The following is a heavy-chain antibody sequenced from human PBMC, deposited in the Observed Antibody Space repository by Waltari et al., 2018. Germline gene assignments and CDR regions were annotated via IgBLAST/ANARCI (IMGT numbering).Heavy chain of an antibody. CDR1: GIIFTNFA. CDR3: ATPFYNWDDPLHS. Sequence: EVQLLESGGDLVQPGGSLRLSCAVSGIIFTNFAIRWVRLAPGTGLDWVSAISVSDDTYYADSVKGRFTVSRDTSKNTVYLQMNGLRAEDTAVYYCATPFYNWDDPLHSWGQGTLVAVSS. CDR2: ISVSDDT. J-gene: IGHJ4*02. D-gene: IGHD1-20*01. V-gene: IGHV3-23*01.